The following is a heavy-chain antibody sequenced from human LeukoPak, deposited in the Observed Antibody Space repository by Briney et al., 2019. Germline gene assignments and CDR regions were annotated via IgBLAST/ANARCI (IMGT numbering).Heavy chain of an antibody. V-gene: IGHV5-10-1*01. J-gene: IGHJ4*02. D-gene: IGHD3-10*01. CDR1: GYRFTSYW. CDR2: IDPSDSYT. CDR3: ARLPFGEFTDVDY. Sequence: GASLLISCKGSGYRFTSYWISWVRQLPGKGLEWMGRIDPSDSYTNYSPSFQGHVTISADKSISTAYLQWSSLKASDTAMYYCARLPFGEFTDVDYWGQGTLVTVSS.